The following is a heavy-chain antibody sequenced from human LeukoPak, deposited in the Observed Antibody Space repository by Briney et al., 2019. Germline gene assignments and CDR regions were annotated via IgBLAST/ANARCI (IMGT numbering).Heavy chain of an antibody. Sequence: GGSLRLSCAASGFTFSSYSMNWVRQAPGKGLEWVSSISSSSSYIYYADSVKGRFTISRDNAKNSLYLQMNSLRAEDTAVYYCARRRSDYDSSGYYYYYYYMDVWGKGTTVTVSS. D-gene: IGHD3-22*01. CDR1: GFTFSSYS. CDR2: ISSSSSYI. V-gene: IGHV3-21*01. CDR3: ARRRSDYDSSGYYYYYYYMDV. J-gene: IGHJ6*03.